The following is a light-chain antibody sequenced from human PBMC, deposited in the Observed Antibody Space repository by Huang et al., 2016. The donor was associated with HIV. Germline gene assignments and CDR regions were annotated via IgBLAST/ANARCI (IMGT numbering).Light chain of an antibody. CDR2: GAS. J-gene: IGKJ1*01. Sequence: DIQMTQSPSSRSASVGDRVTITCRASQGISNSLAWYQQKPGKAPKLLVSGASRLETGVPSRVSGSASGTDYTLTISSLQPEDFASYYCQQYYSTLGTFGQGTKVEIK. CDR1: QGISNS. V-gene: IGKV1-NL1*01. CDR3: QQYYSTLGT.